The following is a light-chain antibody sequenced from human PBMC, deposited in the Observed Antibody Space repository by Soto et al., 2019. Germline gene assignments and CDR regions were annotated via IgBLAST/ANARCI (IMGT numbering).Light chain of an antibody. CDR2: ENN. J-gene: IGLJ3*02. Sequence: QSVLTQPPSVSAAPGQKVTISCSGSSSNIGNNYVSWYQQLPGTAPKLLIYENNKRPSGIPDRFSGSKSGTSATLVITGLQTGDEADYYCGTWDSSLSARWVFGGGTKLTVL. CDR3: GTWDSSLSARWV. V-gene: IGLV1-51*02. CDR1: SSNIGNNY.